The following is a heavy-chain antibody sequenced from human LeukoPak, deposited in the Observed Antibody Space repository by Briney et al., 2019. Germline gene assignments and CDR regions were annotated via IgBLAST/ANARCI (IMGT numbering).Heavy chain of an antibody. J-gene: IGHJ6*02. Sequence: SETLSLTCTVSGGSISNYYWSWIRQPPGKALEWIGYIYYTGTTKYNPSLRSRATISLDTSKNQFSLKLTSVTAADTALFFCARGYDIDVWGQGTTVTVSS. V-gene: IGHV4-59*01. CDR3: ARGYDIDV. CDR1: GGSISNYY. CDR2: IYYTGTT.